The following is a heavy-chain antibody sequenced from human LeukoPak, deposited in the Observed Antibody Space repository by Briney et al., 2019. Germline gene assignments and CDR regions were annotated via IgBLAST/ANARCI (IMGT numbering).Heavy chain of an antibody. J-gene: IGHJ3*02. CDR1: EFTFSPYN. D-gene: IGHD2-2*01. CDR2: IKQDGSEK. V-gene: IGHV3-7*01. CDR3: AGEDIVVVPAASGADAFDI. Sequence: GGSLRLSCAASEFTFSPYNMNWVRQAPGKGLEWVANIKQDGSEKYYVDSVKGRFTISRDNAKNSLYLQMNSLRAEDTAVYYCAGEDIVVVPAASGADAFDIWGQGTMVTVSS.